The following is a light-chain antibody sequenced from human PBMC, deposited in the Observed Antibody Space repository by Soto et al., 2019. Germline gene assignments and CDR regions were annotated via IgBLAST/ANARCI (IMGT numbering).Light chain of an antibody. CDR1: SSDVGGYNY. Sequence: QSALTQPVSVSGSPGQSITISCTGTSSDVGGYNYVSWYQQHPGTAPKLTIYEVTNRPSGVSNRFSGSKSGNTASLTISGLQAEDEADYFCSSYTSTSTLVVFGTGTKLTVL. CDR3: SSYTSTSTLVV. CDR2: EVT. J-gene: IGLJ1*01. V-gene: IGLV2-14*01.